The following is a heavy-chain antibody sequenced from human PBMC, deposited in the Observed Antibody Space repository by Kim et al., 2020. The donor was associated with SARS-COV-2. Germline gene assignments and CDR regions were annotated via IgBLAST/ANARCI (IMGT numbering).Heavy chain of an antibody. J-gene: IGHJ6*02. CDR2: IIPILGIA. V-gene: IGHV1-69*04. D-gene: IGHD4-17*01. CDR1: GGTFSSYA. Sequence: SVKVSCKASGGTFSSYAISWVRQAPGQGLEWMGRIIPILGIANYAQKFQGRVTITADKSTSTAYMELSSLRSEDTAVYYCAREKDGDRYYYYYGMDVWGQGTTVTVSS. CDR3: AREKDGDRYYYYYGMDV.